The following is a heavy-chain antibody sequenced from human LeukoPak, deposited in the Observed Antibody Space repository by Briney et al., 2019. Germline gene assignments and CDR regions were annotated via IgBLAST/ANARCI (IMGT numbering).Heavy chain of an antibody. CDR2: IYYSGST. CDR3: ASAPANELLLLSGYAFDI. V-gene: IGHV4-39*01. Sequence: PSETLSLTCTVFGGSISSSIYYWVWIRQPPGKGLEWIGSIYYSGSTYYNPSLKSRVTISVDTSKNQFSLKLSSVTAADTAVYYCASAPANELLLLSGYAFDIWGQGTMVTVSS. D-gene: IGHD3-22*01. CDR1: GGSISSSIYY. J-gene: IGHJ3*02.